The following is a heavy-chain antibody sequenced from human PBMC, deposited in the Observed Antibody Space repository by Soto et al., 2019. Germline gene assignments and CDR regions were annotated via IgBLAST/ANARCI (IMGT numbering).Heavy chain of an antibody. Sequence: GSLRLSCAASGFTFSSYAMSWVRQAPGKGLEWVSAISGSGGSTYYADSVKGRFTISRDNSKNTLYLQMNSLRAEDTAVYYCAKDGTGTTVSSYYYYGMDVWGQGTTVTVSS. V-gene: IGHV3-23*01. CDR2: ISGSGGST. J-gene: IGHJ6*02. CDR1: GFTFSSYA. CDR3: AKDGTGTTVSSYYYYGMDV. D-gene: IGHD1-7*01.